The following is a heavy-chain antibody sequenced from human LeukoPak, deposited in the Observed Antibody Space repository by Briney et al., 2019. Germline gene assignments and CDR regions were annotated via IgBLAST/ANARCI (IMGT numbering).Heavy chain of an antibody. CDR3: ARDARGYSYGSRHYYYYMDV. Sequence: ASXXVSCKASGGTFISYAISWVRQAPGQGLEWMGGIIPIFGTANYAQKFQGRVTITTDESTSTAYMELSSLRSEDTAVYYCARDARGYSYGSRHYYYYMDVWGKGTTVTVSS. V-gene: IGHV1-69*05. CDR2: IIPIFGTA. D-gene: IGHD5-18*01. J-gene: IGHJ6*03. CDR1: GGTFISYA.